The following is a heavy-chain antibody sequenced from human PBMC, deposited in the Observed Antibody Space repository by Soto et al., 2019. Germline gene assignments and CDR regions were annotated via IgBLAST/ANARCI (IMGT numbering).Heavy chain of an antibody. Sequence: GGSLRLSCAASGFTFDDYAMHWVRQAPGKGLEWVSGISWNSGSIGYADSVKGRFTISRDNAKNSLYLQMNSLRAEDTALYYCARTMVRGVINLYYYGMDVWGQGTTVTVSS. V-gene: IGHV3-9*01. CDR3: ARTMVRGVINLYYYGMDV. CDR2: ISWNSGSI. D-gene: IGHD3-10*01. J-gene: IGHJ6*02. CDR1: GFTFDDYA.